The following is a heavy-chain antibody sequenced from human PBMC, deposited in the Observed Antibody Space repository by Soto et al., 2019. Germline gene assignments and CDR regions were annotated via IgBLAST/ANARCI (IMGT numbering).Heavy chain of an antibody. V-gene: IGHV1-18*01. D-gene: IGHD6-19*01. Sequence: QVQVVPSGAEVKKPGASVKVSCKASGYTFTSYGINWVRQAPGQGLEWMGWISGYNGNTNYAQKFQGRVTMTTDTSTSTAFMDLRTLTSDDTAVYYCSRGQWLAEIDYWGQGTLFTVSS. J-gene: IGHJ4*02. CDR3: SRGQWLAEIDY. CDR1: GYTFTSYG. CDR2: ISGYNGNT.